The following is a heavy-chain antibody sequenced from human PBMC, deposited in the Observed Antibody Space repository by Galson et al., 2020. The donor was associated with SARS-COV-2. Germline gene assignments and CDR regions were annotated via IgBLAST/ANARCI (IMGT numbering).Heavy chain of an antibody. D-gene: IGHD3-3*01. V-gene: IGHV4-34*01. CDR1: GGSFSGYY. CDR2: INHSGST. Sequence: SETLSLTCAVYGGSFSGYYWSWIRQPPEKGLEWIGEINHSGSTNYNPSLKSRVTISVDTSKNQFSLKLSSVTAADTAVYYCARGLWSYWYFDLWGRGTLVTVSS. CDR3: ARGLWSYWYFDL. J-gene: IGHJ2*01.